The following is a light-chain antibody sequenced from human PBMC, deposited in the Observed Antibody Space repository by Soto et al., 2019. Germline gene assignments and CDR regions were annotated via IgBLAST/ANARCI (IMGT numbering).Light chain of an antibody. CDR2: DAS. J-gene: IGKJ4*01. V-gene: IGKV1-33*01. Sequence: DIQMTQSPSSLSASVGDRVTITCQASQDISNYVDWYQQKPGKAPKLLIYDASNLETGVPSRFSGSGSGTDFTFSISRLQPEDIATYYCQHYDNTLGFGGGTKVEIK. CDR1: QDISNY. CDR3: QHYDNTLG.